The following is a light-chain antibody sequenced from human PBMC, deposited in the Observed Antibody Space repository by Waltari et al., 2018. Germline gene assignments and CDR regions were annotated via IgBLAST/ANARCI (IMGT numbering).Light chain of an antibody. V-gene: IGKV3-15*01. CDR2: AAS. CDR3: QQYNEWPYT. CDR1: QGVGNN. Sequence: ETVMIQSPATLSVSPGERVTLSCRASQGVGNNVAWYRQTPGQAPRLLIYAASSKGNGVPGRFAGSGSGAEFTLTISSLQSEDFAVYYCQQYNEWPYTFGQGTNLEI. J-gene: IGKJ2*01.